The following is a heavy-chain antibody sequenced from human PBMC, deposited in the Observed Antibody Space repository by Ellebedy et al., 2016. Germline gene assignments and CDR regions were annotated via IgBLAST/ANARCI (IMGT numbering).Heavy chain of an antibody. D-gene: IGHD2-2*01. J-gene: IGHJ6*02. CDR2: IKQDGSEK. Sequence: GGSLRLXCAASRFTFSSYWMSWVRQAPGKGLEWVANIKQDGSEKYYVDSVKGRFTISRDNAKNSLYLQMNSLRAEDTAVYYCARDHWYQLLIAYYYGMDVWGQGTTVTVSS. V-gene: IGHV3-7*03. CDR1: RFTFSSYW. CDR3: ARDHWYQLLIAYYYGMDV.